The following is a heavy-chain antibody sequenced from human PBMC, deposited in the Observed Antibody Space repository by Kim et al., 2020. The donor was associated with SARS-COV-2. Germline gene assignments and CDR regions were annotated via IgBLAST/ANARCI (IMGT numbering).Heavy chain of an antibody. Sequence: ASVKVSCKASGYTFTSYDINWVRQATGQGLEWMGWMNPNSGNTGYAQKFQGRVTMTRNTSISTAYMELSSLRSEDTAVYYCARGQIRDDILTGYTDYWGQGTLVTVSS. V-gene: IGHV1-8*01. J-gene: IGHJ4*02. CDR3: ARGQIRDDILTGYTDY. CDR2: MNPNSGNT. D-gene: IGHD3-9*01. CDR1: GYTFTSYD.